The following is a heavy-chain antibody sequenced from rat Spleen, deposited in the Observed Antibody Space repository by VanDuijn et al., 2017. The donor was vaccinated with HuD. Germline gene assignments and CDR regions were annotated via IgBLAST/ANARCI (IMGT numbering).Heavy chain of an antibody. CDR3: TRHGRGGTTYYYVMDV. Sequence: VQLKESGPGLVQPSQTLSLTCTVSGFSLTSNSVSWVRQAPTKGLEWVASISYDGSATYYRDSVKGRFTLSRDNAKSTLYLQIGSLKSEDTATYYCTRHGRGGTTYYYVMDVWGQGTSVTVSS. V-gene: IGHV5-29*01. CDR2: ISYDGSAT. D-gene: IGHD4-3*01. J-gene: IGHJ4*01. CDR1: GFSLTSNS.